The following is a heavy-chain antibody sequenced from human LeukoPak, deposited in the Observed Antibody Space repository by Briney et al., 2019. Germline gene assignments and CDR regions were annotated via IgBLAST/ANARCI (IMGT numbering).Heavy chain of an antibody. D-gene: IGHD3-10*01. CDR1: GFTFSSYG. CDR3: ARGGGYGSGNHYRGGAFDI. CDR2: IWYDGSNK. V-gene: IGHV3-33*01. Sequence: PGGSLRLSCAASGFTFSSYGMHWVRQAPGKGLEWVAVIWYDGSNKYYADSVKGRFTISRDNSKNTLYLQMNSLRAEDTGVYYCARGGGYGSGNHYRGGAFDIWGQGTMVTVSS. J-gene: IGHJ3*02.